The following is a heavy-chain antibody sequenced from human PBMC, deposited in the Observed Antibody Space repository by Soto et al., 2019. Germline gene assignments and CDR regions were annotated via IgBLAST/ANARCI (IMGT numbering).Heavy chain of an antibody. CDR1: GFTFSSYW. CDR3: AIRASYYDSSGYFDY. CDR2: INSDGSST. V-gene: IGHV3-74*01. D-gene: IGHD3-22*01. J-gene: IGHJ4*02. Sequence: EVQLVESGGGLVQPGGSLRLSCAASGFTFSSYWMHWVRQAPGKGLVWVSRINSDGSSTSYAYSVRGRFTISRDNAKNTLYLQMNSLRAEDTAVYYCAIRASYYDSSGYFDYWGQGTLVTVSS.